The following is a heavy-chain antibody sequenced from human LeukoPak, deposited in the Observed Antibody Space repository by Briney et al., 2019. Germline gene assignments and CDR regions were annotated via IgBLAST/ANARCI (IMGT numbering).Heavy chain of an antibody. Sequence: PSETLSLTCTVSGGSNSNYYWSWIRQPPGMGLEWIGYIYYSGTTNYNPSLKSRVTISLDTSKNQFSLKLTSVTAADTAVYYCARRLDFRTFDIWGQGTMVTVSS. CDR1: GGSNSNYY. D-gene: IGHD3-3*01. V-gene: IGHV4-59*08. CDR3: ARRLDFRTFDI. J-gene: IGHJ3*02. CDR2: IYYSGTT.